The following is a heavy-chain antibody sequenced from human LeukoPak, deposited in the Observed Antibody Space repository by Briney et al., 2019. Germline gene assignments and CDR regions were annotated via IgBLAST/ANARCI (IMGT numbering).Heavy chain of an antibody. V-gene: IGHV3-74*01. D-gene: IGHD6-19*01. CDR3: ARAVAELGWFDP. J-gene: IGHJ5*02. CDR2: INSDGSST. CDR1: GFIFRSYW. Sequence: GGSLRLSCSASGFIFRSYWMHWVRQAPGKGLVWVSRINSDGSSTTYADSMKGRFTISRDNAKNTLYLQMNSLRAEDTAVYYCARAVAELGWFDPWGPGTLVSVSS.